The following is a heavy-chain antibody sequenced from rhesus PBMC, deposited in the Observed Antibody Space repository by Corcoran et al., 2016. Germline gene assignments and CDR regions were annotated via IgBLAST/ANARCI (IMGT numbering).Heavy chain of an antibody. CDR1: GYTFTDYY. CDR3: EQLVDRFDV. D-gene: IGHD1-44*01. Sequence: QVQLVQSGAEVKKPGSSVKVSCKASGYTFTDYYMHWVCQAPGQGLGWMGENNPKTGGTNYAQKFKGRGTMTRDTSTSTAYMERSSRRAEDTAVYYCEQLVDRFDVWGPGVLVTVSS. J-gene: IGHJ5-1*01. V-gene: IGHV1-138*01. CDR2: NNPKTGGT.